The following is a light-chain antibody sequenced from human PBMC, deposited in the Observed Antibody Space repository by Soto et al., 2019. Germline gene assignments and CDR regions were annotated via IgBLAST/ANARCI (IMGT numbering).Light chain of an antibody. Sequence: EIVLTQSPATLSLSPGERATLSCRASQTFSSHLAWYQQKPGQAPRLLIYDASKRDTGIPARFSGRGSGTDFTLPISSLEPEDYAVYYCQQRSNWPPVITFGQGTRLEIK. CDR2: DAS. CDR3: QQRSNWPPVIT. V-gene: IGKV3-11*01. J-gene: IGKJ5*01. CDR1: QTFSSH.